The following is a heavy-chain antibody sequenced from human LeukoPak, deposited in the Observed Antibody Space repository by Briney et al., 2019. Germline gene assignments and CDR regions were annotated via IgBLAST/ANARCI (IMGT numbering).Heavy chain of an antibody. V-gene: IGHV3-23*01. CDR1: GFTFSSYA. CDR2: ISGSGVIT. CDR3: AKDYSRSDYSGTEKDLPFDY. D-gene: IGHD1/OR15-1a*01. J-gene: IGHJ4*02. Sequence: PGGSLRLSCAASGFTFSSYAMSWARQAPGKGLEWVSVISGSGVITYYADSVKGRFTISRDNSKNTLYLQMNSLRAEDTAVYYCAKDYSRSDYSGTEKDLPFDYWGQGTLVTVSS.